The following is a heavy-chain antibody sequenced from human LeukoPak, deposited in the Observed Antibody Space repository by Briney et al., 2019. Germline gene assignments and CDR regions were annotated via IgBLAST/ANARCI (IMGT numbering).Heavy chain of an antibody. D-gene: IGHD6-19*01. Sequence: KPSETLSLTCAVYGGSFSGYYWSWIRQPPGKGLEWIGEINHSGSTNYNPSLKSRVTISVDTSKNQFSLKLSSVTAADTAVYYCASQTGSGWYPFDYWGQGTLVTVSS. J-gene: IGHJ4*02. V-gene: IGHV4-34*01. CDR1: GGSFSGYY. CDR2: INHSGST. CDR3: ASQTGSGWYPFDY.